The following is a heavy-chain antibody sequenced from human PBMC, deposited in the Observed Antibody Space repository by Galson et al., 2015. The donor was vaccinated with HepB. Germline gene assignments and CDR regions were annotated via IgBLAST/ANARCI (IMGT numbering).Heavy chain of an antibody. V-gene: IGHV5-51*01. J-gene: IGHJ4*02. Sequence: QSGAEVKKPGESLKISCKGSGYSFTNSWIGWVRQVPGKGLEWMGIIYPGDSDTKYSPSFQGQVTISADKSISAAYLQWSSLKPSDSAMYYCARHQQQLVPSHFDYWGQGTLVTVSS. D-gene: IGHD6-13*01. CDR1: GYSFTNSW. CDR2: IYPGDSDT. CDR3: ARHQQQLVPSHFDY.